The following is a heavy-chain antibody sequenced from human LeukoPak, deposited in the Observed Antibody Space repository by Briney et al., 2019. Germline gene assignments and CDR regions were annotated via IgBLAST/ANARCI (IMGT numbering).Heavy chain of an antibody. V-gene: IGHV4-30-4*08. CDR3: ARADPLFDY. CDR2: IYYSGST. J-gene: IGHJ4*02. Sequence: WVRQMPGKGLEWIGYIYYSGSTYYNPSLKSRVTISVDTSKNQFSLKLSSVTAADTAVYYCARADPLFDYWGQGTLVTVSS.